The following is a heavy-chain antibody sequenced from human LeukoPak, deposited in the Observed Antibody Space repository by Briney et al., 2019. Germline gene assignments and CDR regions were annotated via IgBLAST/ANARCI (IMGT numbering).Heavy chain of an antibody. D-gene: IGHD6-19*01. CDR3: TTADGYSSEDY. J-gene: IGHJ4*02. Sequence: GGSLRLSCAASGFTVSSNYMSWVRQAPGKGLEWVGRIKSKTDGGTTDYAAPVKGRFTISRDDSKNTLYLQMNSLKTEDTAVYYCTTADGYSSEDYWGQGTLVTVSS. V-gene: IGHV3-15*01. CDR1: GFTVSSNY. CDR2: IKSKTDGGTT.